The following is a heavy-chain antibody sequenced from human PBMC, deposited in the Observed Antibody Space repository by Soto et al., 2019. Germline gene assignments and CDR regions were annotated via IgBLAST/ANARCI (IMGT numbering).Heavy chain of an antibody. V-gene: IGHV1-46*01. CDR1: GYTLTSYY. D-gene: IGHD3-3*02. CDR2: INPTSDYT. J-gene: IGHJ3*02. CDR3: ARGGPPSNAFDI. Sequence: ASVQVSCKASGYTLTSYYMQGVRQAPGQGHEWMGMINPTSDYTNYAQKVQRRGSLTSHTSTTTVSMKLSSLRSEDTAMYYCARGGPPSNAFDIWGEGTMV.